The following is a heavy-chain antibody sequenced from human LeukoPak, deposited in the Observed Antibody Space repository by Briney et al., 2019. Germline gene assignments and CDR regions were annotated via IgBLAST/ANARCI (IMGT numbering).Heavy chain of an antibody. CDR2: ISSTSTSI. V-gene: IGHV3-21*01. CDR3: ARVQSTVTTLDY. CDR1: GFTFSSHT. D-gene: IGHD4-17*01. Sequence: GGSLRLSCAASGFTFSSHTMNWVRQAPGKGLEWVSSISSTSTSIYHADSVKGRFTISRDNTKNSLYLQMNSLRAEDTAVYYCARVQSTVTTLDYWGQGTLVTVSS. J-gene: IGHJ4*02.